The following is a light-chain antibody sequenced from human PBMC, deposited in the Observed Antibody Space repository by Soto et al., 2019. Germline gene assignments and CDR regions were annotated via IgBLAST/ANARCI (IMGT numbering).Light chain of an antibody. J-gene: IGKJ1*01. CDR3: QQYNSYSLT. CDR2: DAS. CDR1: QSISSW. V-gene: IGKV1-5*01. Sequence: DIHMTQSPSTLCASVGDRVTITCRASQSISSWVAWYQQKPGKAPNLLIYDASSLESGVPSRFSGSGSGTEFTLTISSLQPDDFATYYCQQYNSYSLTFGQGTKVDVK.